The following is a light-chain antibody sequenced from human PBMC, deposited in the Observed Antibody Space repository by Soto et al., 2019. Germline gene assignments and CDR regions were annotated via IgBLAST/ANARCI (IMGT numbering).Light chain of an antibody. Sequence: QSALTQPASVSGSPGQSITIPCTGTSSDVGGYNYVSWYQQHPGKAPKLMIYDVSNRPSGVSNRFSGSKSGNTASLTISGLQAEDEADYYCISYKSSSTYVFGTGPKVTVL. CDR1: SSDVGGYNY. CDR2: DVS. V-gene: IGLV2-14*01. J-gene: IGLJ1*01. CDR3: ISYKSSSTYV.